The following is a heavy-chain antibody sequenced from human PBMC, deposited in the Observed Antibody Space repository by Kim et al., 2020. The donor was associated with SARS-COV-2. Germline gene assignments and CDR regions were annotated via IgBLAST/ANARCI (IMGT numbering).Heavy chain of an antibody. D-gene: IGHD3-16*01. J-gene: IGHJ3*01. CDR3: ARARGRITFG. CDR2: INHSGST. CDR1: GGSFSGYY. V-gene: IGHV4-34*01. Sequence: SETLSLTCAVYGGSFSGYYWSWIRQPPGKGLEWIGEINHSGSTNYNPSLKSRVTISVDTSKNQFSLKLSSVTAADTAVYYCARARGRITFGWGQWTIVTDSS.